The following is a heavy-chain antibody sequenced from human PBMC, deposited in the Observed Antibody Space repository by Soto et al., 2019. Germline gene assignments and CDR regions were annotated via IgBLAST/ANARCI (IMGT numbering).Heavy chain of an antibody. CDR2: ISYDGSNK. J-gene: IGHJ4*02. Sequence: GGSLSLSCAASGFTFGSYGMHWVRQAPGKGLEWVAVISYDGSNKYYADSVKGRFTISRDNSKNTLYLQMNSLRAEDTAVYYCAKETTVTALWYFDYWGQGTLVTVSS. CDR1: GFTFGSYG. V-gene: IGHV3-30*18. D-gene: IGHD4-17*01. CDR3: AKETTVTALWYFDY.